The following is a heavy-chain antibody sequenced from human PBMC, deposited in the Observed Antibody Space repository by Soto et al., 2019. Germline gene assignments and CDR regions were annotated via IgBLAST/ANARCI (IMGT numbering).Heavy chain of an antibody. V-gene: IGHV3-66*01. J-gene: IGHJ4*02. CDR3: AGDDRSGSYGKGLDY. CDR2: IYSDDVT. CDR1: GFTVSTND. D-gene: IGHD1-26*01. Sequence: EVQLVESGGGLVQPGGSLRLSCAVSGFTVSTNDMSWVRQAPGKGLEWVSVIYSDDVTYYADSVKGRFTISRDNSKNTRYLQMNSLRAEDTAVYYCAGDDRSGSYGKGLDYWGQGILVSVSS.